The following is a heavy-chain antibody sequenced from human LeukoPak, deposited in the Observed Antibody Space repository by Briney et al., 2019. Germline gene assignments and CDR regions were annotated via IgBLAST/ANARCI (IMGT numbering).Heavy chain of an antibody. Sequence: GGSLRLSCAASGFTFSSYSMNWVRQAPGKGLEWVSSISSSSSYIYYADSVKGRFTISRDNAKSSLYLQMNSLRAEYTAVYYCARVYYYDSSGYYPPGYFDYWGQGTLVTVSS. CDR1: GFTFSSYS. D-gene: IGHD3-22*01. V-gene: IGHV3-21*01. CDR2: ISSSSSYI. CDR3: ARVYYYDSSGYYPPGYFDY. J-gene: IGHJ4*02.